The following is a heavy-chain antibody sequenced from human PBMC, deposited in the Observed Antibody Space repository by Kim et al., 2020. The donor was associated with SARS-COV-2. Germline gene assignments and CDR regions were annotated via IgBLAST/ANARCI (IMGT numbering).Heavy chain of an antibody. V-gene: IGHV4-31*02. Sequence: YYTPSLNGRVTISVDTSKNQFSLKLSSVTAADTAVYYCARGYSSSWSFDYWGQGTLVTVSS. D-gene: IGHD6-13*01. CDR3: ARGYSSSWSFDY. J-gene: IGHJ4*02.